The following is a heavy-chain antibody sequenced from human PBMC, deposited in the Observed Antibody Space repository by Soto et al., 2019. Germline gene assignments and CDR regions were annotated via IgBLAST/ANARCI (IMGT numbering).Heavy chain of an antibody. CDR3: ASVVLAAPYYYYGMDV. V-gene: IGHV4-31*03. CDR2: IYYSGST. D-gene: IGHD6-6*01. J-gene: IGHJ6*02. CDR1: GGSISSGGYY. Sequence: SETLSLTCTVSGGSISSGGYYWSWIRQHPGKGLEWIGYIYYSGSTYYNPSLKSRVTISVDTSKNQFSLKLSSVTAADAAVYYCASVVLAAPYYYYGMDVWGQGTTVTVSS.